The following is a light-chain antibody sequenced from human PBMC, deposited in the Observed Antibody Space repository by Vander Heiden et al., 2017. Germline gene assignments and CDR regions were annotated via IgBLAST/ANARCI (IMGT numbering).Light chain of an antibody. J-gene: IGLJ1*01. CDR1: SSDIGGYNY. Sequence: QSPPTQPASVSASPGQSITISCTGSSSDIGGYNYVSWYQQHPGKAPKLMIHDVSDRPSGVSNRFSGSKSGNTASLTISGLQAEDEADYYCCSYTSSSTLYVFGTGTKVTVL. CDR3: CSYTSSSTLYV. CDR2: DVS. V-gene: IGLV2-14*03.